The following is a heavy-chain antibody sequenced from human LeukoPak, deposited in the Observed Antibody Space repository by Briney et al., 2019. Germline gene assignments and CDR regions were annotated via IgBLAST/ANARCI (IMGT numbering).Heavy chain of an antibody. CDR2: ISGSGSST. J-gene: IGHJ4*02. Sequence: GGSRRLSCAASGFTFSDYAMSGVPRAQGKGREWVSGISGSGSSTYYADSVRGRFTISRDNSKNTLYVRMNSLRAEDTAVYFCAKGTTLITARGLDSWGQGTLVTVSS. V-gene: IGHV3-23*01. CDR1: GFTFSDYA. CDR3: AKGTTLITARGLDS. D-gene: IGHD4-11*01.